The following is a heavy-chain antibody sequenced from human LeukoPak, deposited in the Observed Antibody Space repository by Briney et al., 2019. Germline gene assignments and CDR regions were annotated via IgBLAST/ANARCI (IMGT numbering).Heavy chain of an antibody. V-gene: IGHV3-7*01. J-gene: IGHJ5*02. CDR3: ARDPTVHYDLWSGYQGRWFDP. CDR1: GFTFTNYW. CDR2: IKQDRSEK. D-gene: IGHD3-3*01. Sequence: GGSLRLSCAASGFTFTNYWMSWVRRAPEKGLELVANIKQDRSEKYYVDSVKGRFTISRDNAKNSLYLQMNSLRAEDTAVYYCARDPTVHYDLWSGYQGRWFDPWGQGTLVTVSS.